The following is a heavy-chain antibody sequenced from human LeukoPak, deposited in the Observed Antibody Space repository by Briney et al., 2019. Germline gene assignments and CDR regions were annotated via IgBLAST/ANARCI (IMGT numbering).Heavy chain of an antibody. D-gene: IGHD6-19*01. CDR3: TTAWGQCLKQCCFDY. Sequence: GGSLLQCCAASGFTFSNAWMSWVRQAPGKGLEWVGRIKSKTDGGTTDYAAPVKGRFTISRDDSKNTLYMPMNSLKTEDTAVYYCTTAWGQCLKQCCFDYLVQGTVVTVSS. J-gene: IGHJ4*02. CDR1: GFTFSNAW. V-gene: IGHV3-15*01. CDR2: IKSKTDGGTT.